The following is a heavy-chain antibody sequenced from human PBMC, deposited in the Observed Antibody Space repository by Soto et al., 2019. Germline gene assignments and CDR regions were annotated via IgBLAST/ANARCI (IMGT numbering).Heavy chain of an antibody. CDR1: GFTFGDYA. CDR3: TRETLNAWELLRDY. CDR2: IRSKAYGGKT. D-gene: IGHD1-26*01. J-gene: IGHJ4*02. V-gene: IGHV3-49*04. Sequence: GGSLRLSCTASGFTFGDYAMSWVRQAPGKGLEWVGFIRSKAYGGKTEYAASVEGRFTISRDDSNSIAYLQMNSLKTEDTAVYYCTRETLNAWELLRDYWGQGTLVTVSS.